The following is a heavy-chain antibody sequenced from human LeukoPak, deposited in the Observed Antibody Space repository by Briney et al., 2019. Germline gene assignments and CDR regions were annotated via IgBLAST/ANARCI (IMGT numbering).Heavy chain of an antibody. CDR3: AGEARSLWFGELLTQGDAFDI. CDR2: ISAYNGNT. J-gene: IGHJ3*02. Sequence: ASVKVSFKASGYTFTSYGISWVRQAPGQGLEWMGWISAYNGNTNYAQKLQGRVTMTTDTSTSTAYMELRSLRSDDTAVYYCAGEARSLWFGELLTQGDAFDIWGQGTMVTVSS. CDR1: GYTFTSYG. D-gene: IGHD3-10*01. V-gene: IGHV1-18*01.